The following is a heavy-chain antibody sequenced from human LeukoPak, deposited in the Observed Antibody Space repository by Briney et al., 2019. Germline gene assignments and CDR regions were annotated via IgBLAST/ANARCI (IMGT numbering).Heavy chain of an antibody. J-gene: IGHJ3*02. D-gene: IGHD6-13*01. V-gene: IGHV3-21*01. CDR2: VSSSSSYI. CDR3: ASAVAAAPIDAFDI. CDR1: GFTFSSYS. Sequence: GGSLRLSCAASGFTFSSYSMNWVRQAPGKGLEWVSSVSSSSSYIYYADSVKGRFTISRDNAKNPLYLQMNSLRAEDTAVYYCASAVAAAPIDAFDIWGQGTMVTVSS.